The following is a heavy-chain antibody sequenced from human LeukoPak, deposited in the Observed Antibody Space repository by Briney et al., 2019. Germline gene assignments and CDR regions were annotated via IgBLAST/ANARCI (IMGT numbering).Heavy chain of an antibody. J-gene: IGHJ4*02. Sequence: PGGTLRLSCAASGFTFSNHGMSWVRQAPGKGLEWVSGISPSGDIKYYADSVKGRFTISRDNSKKTLYLEVSSLTGEDTAVYYCAKDDAWIRFGEWSQGTLVTVSS. CDR1: GFTFSNHG. D-gene: IGHD3-10*01. CDR2: ISPSGDIK. CDR3: AKDDAWIRFGE. V-gene: IGHV3-23*01.